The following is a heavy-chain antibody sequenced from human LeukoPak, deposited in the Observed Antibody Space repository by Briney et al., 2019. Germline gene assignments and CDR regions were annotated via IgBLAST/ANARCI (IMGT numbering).Heavy chain of an antibody. CDR3: ARYPRYCGSGGCMGFDH. D-gene: IGHD2-15*01. CDR1: GYNFIIYG. V-gene: IGHV1-18*01. Sequence: ASVKVSCNASGYNFIIYGLTWVRQAPGQGLEWMGWINNNNGDPNYAQKIQDRVTMITDTSTSTAYMELRSLTYDDTAVYYCARYPRYCGSGGCMGFDHWGQGTLVTVSS. J-gene: IGHJ4*02. CDR2: INNNNGDP.